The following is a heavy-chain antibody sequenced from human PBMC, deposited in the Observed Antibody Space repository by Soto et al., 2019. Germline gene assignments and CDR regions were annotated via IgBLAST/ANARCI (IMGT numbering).Heavy chain of an antibody. CDR3: ARAGSSGYYYDYYYGMDV. CDR2: IYYSGST. V-gene: IGHV4-59*01. Sequence: SETLSLTCTVSGGSISSYYWSWIRQPPGKGLEWIGYIYYSGSTNYNPSLKSRVTISVDTSKNQFSLKLSSVTAADTAVYYCARAGSSGYYYDYYYGMDVWGQGTTVTVS. CDR1: GGSISSYY. D-gene: IGHD3-22*01. J-gene: IGHJ6*02.